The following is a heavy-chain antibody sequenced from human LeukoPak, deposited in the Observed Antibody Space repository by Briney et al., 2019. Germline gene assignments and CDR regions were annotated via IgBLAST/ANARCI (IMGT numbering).Heavy chain of an antibody. Sequence: PPETLSLTCTVSGVSISRYYWSWIRQPAGKGLEWIGRIYSSGSTTYNPSPKSRVTMSIDTSKNQFSLKLSFVTAADTAVYYCAREIFSGTYGDGKYFDLWGRGNLVTVSS. J-gene: IGHJ2*01. CDR3: AREIFSGTYGDGKYFDL. D-gene: IGHD1-26*01. CDR1: GVSISRYY. V-gene: IGHV4-4*07. CDR2: IYSSGST.